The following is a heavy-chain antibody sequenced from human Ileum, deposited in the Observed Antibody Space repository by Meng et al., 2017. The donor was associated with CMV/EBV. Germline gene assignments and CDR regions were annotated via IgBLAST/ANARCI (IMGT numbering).Heavy chain of an antibody. V-gene: IGHV3-74*01. CDR3: ARVGIVVVPAAKRSVNWFDP. CDR2: INSDGSST. D-gene: IGHD2-2*01. J-gene: IGHJ5*02. CDR1: FSSYW. Sequence: FSSYWMHWVRQAPGKELVWVSSINSDGSSTSYADSVKGRFTISRDNAKNTLYLQMNSLRAEDTAVYYCARVGIVVVPAAKRSVNWFDPWGQGTLVTVSS.